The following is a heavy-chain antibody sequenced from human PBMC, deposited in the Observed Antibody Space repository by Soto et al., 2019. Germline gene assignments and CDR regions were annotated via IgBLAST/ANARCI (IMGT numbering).Heavy chain of an antibody. CDR1: GYTFTSYY. Sequence: QVQLVQSGAEVKKPGASVKVSCKASGYTFTSYYMHWVRQAPGQGLEWMGIINPSGGSTSYAQKFQGRVTMTRVTSTSTVYMELSSLRSEDTAVYYCARSIRGIAADNWFDPWGQGTLVTVSS. D-gene: IGHD6-13*01. V-gene: IGHV1-46*01. J-gene: IGHJ5*02. CDR3: ARSIRGIAADNWFDP. CDR2: INPSGGST.